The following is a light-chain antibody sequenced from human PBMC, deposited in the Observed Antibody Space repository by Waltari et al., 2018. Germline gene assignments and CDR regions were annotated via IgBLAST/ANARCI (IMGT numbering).Light chain of an antibody. J-gene: IGKJ1*01. CDR3: QKYGTLPAT. V-gene: IGKV3-20*01. CDR1: QSVSRF. Sequence: EIVLTQSPGTLSLSPGERATLSCRASQSVSRFLAWYQQKPGQAPRLLIYAASSRATGIPDRFSGSGSGTDFSLTITRLEPEDFAVYYCQKYGTLPATFGQGTRVEIK. CDR2: AAS.